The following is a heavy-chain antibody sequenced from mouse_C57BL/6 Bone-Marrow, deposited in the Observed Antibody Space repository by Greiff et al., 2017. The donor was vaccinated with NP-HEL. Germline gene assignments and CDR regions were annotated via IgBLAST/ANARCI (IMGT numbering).Heavy chain of an antibody. CDR3: ARTWEDSDWYFEV. CDR1: GFTFSDYG. Sequence: EVQLVESGGGLVKPGGSLKLSCAASGFTFSDYGMHWVRQAPEKGLEWVAYISSGSSTIYYADKVKGRSTISSANAKNTLFLQMTSLRSEDTAMYYCARTWEDSDWYFEVWGTETTVTVST. CDR2: ISSGSSTI. D-gene: IGHD4-1*01. V-gene: IGHV5-17*01. J-gene: IGHJ1*03.